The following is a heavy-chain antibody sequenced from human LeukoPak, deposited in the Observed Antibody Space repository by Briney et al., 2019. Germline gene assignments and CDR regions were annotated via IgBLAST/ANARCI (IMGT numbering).Heavy chain of an antibody. J-gene: IGHJ4*02. D-gene: IGHD3-22*01. V-gene: IGHV3-7*01. CDR1: GLTFSSYW. Sequence: GGSLRLSYAASGLTFSSYWMSWVRQAPGKGLEWVANINQDGSEKYYVDSVEGRFTISRDNAKSSLYLQMNSLGAEDTAVYYCARWDGNGYHLDQGTLVTVSS. CDR3: ARWDGNGYH. CDR2: INQDGSEK.